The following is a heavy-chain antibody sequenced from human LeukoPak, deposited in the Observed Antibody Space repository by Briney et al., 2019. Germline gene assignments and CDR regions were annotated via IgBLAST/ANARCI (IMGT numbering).Heavy chain of an antibody. CDR3: ARARGYSGYDLFDY. J-gene: IGHJ4*02. Sequence: SQTLSLTCTVSGGSISSGSYYWSWTRQPAGKGLEWIGRIYTSGSTNYNPSLKSRVTISVATSKNQFSLKLSSVTAADTAVYYCARARGYSGYDLFDYWGQGTLVTVSS. D-gene: IGHD5-12*01. V-gene: IGHV4-61*02. CDR2: IYTSGST. CDR1: GGSISSGSYY.